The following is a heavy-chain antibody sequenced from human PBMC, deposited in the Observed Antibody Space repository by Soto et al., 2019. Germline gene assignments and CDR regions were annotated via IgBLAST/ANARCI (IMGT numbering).Heavy chain of an antibody. CDR3: ARDRRSVDFWSGYLENWFAP. J-gene: IGHJ5*02. Sequence: GASVKVSCKASGYTFTSYGISWVRQAPGQGLEWMGWISAYNGNTNYAQKLQGRVTMTTDTSTSTAYMELRSLRSDDTAVYYCARDRRSVDFWSGYLENWFAPWGQGTLVTVSS. D-gene: IGHD3-3*01. CDR1: GYTFTSYG. V-gene: IGHV1-18*01. CDR2: ISAYNGNT.